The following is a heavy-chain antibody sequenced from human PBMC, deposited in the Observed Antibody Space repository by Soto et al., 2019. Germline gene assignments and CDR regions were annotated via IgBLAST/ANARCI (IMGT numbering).Heavy chain of an antibody. CDR1: AYTFTNFG. D-gene: IGHD3-16*01. J-gene: IGHJ4*02. CDR3: ARGGTPIDY. Sequence: QVQLVQSGAEVKKPGASVEVSCKASAYTFTNFGITWVRQAPGQGLEWMGWISAYNGNTNYAQKFQGRVTMTTDTXXXXXXXXXXXXXFDDTAXXXCARGGTPIDYWGQGTLVTVSS. CDR2: ISAYNGNT. V-gene: IGHV1-18*01.